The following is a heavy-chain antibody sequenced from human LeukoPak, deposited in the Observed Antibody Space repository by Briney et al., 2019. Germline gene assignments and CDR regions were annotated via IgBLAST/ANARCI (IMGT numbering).Heavy chain of an antibody. CDR1: GDTFSSFA. V-gene: IGHV1-69*06. CDR3: AREVEVGPFDY. D-gene: IGHD1-26*01. Sequence: ASVKVSCKASGDTFSSFAISWVRQAPEQGLEWMGGIIPIFGTANYAQKFQGRVTITADKSTSTAYMELSSLRSEDTAVYYCAREVEVGPFDYWGQGTLVTVSS. CDR2: IIPIFGTA. J-gene: IGHJ4*02.